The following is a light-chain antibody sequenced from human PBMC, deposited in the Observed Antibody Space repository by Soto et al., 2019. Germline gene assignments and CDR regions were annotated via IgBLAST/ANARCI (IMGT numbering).Light chain of an antibody. CDR2: EGS. V-gene: IGLV2-23*03. Sequence: QSALTQPASVSGSPGQSMTISCTGTSSDVGSYNLVSWYQQHPGKAPKLMIYEGSKRPSGVSNRFSGSKSGYTASLTISGLQAEDEADYYCCSYAGSSTFVVFGGGTKLTVL. J-gene: IGLJ2*01. CDR1: SSDVGSYNL. CDR3: CSYAGSSTFVV.